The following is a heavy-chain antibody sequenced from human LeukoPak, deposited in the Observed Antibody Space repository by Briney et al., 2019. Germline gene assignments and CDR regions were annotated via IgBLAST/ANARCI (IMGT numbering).Heavy chain of an antibody. J-gene: IGHJ5*02. Sequence: GGSLRLSCAASGFTFSSYAMHWVRQAPGKGLKWVAVISYDGSNKYYADSVKGRFTISRDNSKNTLYLQMNSLRAEDTAVYYCAREAESMIVVVTINWFDPWGQGTLVTVSS. D-gene: IGHD3-22*01. CDR2: ISYDGSNK. CDR1: GFTFSSYA. CDR3: AREAESMIVVVTINWFDP. V-gene: IGHV3-30-3*01.